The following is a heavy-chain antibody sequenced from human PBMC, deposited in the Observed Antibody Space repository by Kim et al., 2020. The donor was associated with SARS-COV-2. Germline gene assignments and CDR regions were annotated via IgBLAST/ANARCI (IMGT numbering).Heavy chain of an antibody. CDR2: INHSGST. D-gene: IGHD3-10*01. V-gene: IGHV4-34*01. Sequence: SETLSLTCAVYGGSFSGYYWSWIRQPPGKGLEWIGEINHSGSTNYNPSLKSRVTISVDTSKNQFSLKLSSVTAADTAVYYCARGSGVTMVRGVITTRNN. CDR3: ARGSGVTMVRGVITTRNN. J-gene: IGHJ5*01. CDR1: GGSFSGYY.